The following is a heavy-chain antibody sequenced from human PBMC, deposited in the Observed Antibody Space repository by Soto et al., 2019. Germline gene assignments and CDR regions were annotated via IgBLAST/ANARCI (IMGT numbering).Heavy chain of an antibody. CDR3: AKGSGDFWSGSDY. Sequence: PGGSLRLSCAASVFTFISYAMNWVRQAPGKGLEWVSGISGSGGGTYYADSVKGRFTISRDNSKNTLFLQMNSLRAEDTAVYYCAKGSGDFWSGSDYWGQGTLVTVSS. CDR1: VFTFISYA. CDR2: ISGSGGGT. D-gene: IGHD3-3*01. V-gene: IGHV3-23*01. J-gene: IGHJ4*02.